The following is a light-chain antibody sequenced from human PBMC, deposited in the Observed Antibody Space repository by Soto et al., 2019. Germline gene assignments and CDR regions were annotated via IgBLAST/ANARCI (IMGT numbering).Light chain of an antibody. CDR3: QQLNSYPIN. CDR2: AAS. V-gene: IGKV1-9*01. Sequence: IQLTHSPSSLSASVLYRVTITCRSSQGISSYLAWYQQKPGKAPKLLIYAASTLQSGVPSRFSGSGSGTDFTLTISSLQPEDFATYYCQQLNSYPINFGQGTRLEIK. J-gene: IGKJ5*01. CDR1: QGISSY.